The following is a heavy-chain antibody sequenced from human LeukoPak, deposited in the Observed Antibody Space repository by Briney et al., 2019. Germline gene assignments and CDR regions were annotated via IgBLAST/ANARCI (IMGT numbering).Heavy chain of an antibody. Sequence: GGSLRLSCTTSGFTFGDFAMSWFRQAPGKGLEWVSYISSSGSTIYYADSVKGRFTISRDNAKNSLYLQMNSLRAEDTAVYYCAELGITMIGGVWGKGTTVTISS. V-gene: IGHV3-48*03. J-gene: IGHJ6*04. D-gene: IGHD3-10*02. CDR2: ISSSGSTI. CDR3: AELGITMIGGV. CDR1: GFTFGDFA.